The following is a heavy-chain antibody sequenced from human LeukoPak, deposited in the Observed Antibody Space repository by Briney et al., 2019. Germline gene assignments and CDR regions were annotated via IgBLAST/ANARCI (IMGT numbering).Heavy chain of an antibody. Sequence: SETLSLTCTVSGGSISSYYRSWIRQPPGKGLEWIGYIYYSGSTNYNPSLKSRVTISVDTSKNQFSLKLSSVTAADTAVYYCARVSLVELQLDYWGQGTLVTVSS. V-gene: IGHV4-59*01. CDR1: GGSISSYY. CDR3: ARVSLVELQLDY. CDR2: IYYSGST. D-gene: IGHD1-26*01. J-gene: IGHJ4*02.